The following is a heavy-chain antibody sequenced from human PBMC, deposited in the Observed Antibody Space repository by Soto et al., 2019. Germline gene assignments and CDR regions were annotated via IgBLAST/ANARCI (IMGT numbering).Heavy chain of an antibody. CDR2: INPNSGGT. CDR3: ATASPFVPALP. V-gene: IGHV1-2*02. J-gene: IGHJ4*02. D-gene: IGHD2-2*01. Sequence: XSVKVACKASGYPLTGYYVGWVRQAPGQGLEWMGWINPNSGGTNYAQKFQGRVTMTRDTSISTAYMELSRLRSDDTAVYYCATASPFVPALPWGQRTLVTVSS. CDR1: GYPLTGYY.